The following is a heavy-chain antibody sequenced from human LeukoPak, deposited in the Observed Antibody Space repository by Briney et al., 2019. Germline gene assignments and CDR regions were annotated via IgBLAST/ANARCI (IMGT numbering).Heavy chain of an antibody. CDR2: IRYDGSNK. V-gene: IGHV3-30*02. D-gene: IGHD6-13*01. J-gene: IGHJ4*02. Sequence: PGGSLRLSCAASGFTFSSYGMHWVRQAPGKGLEWVAFIRYDGSNKYYADSVKGRFTISRDNSKNTLYLQMNSLRAEDTAVYYCAKEWSSSHRGAHLFDYWGQGTLVTVSS. CDR1: GFTFSSYG. CDR3: AKEWSSSHRGAHLFDY.